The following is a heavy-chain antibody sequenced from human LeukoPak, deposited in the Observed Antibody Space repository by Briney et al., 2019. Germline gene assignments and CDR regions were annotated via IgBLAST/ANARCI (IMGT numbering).Heavy chain of an antibody. V-gene: IGHV4-39*01. J-gene: IGHJ4*02. CDR2: IYYSGNT. D-gene: IGHD3-10*01. Sequence: SETLSLTCTVSGGSISSSTYYWGWIRQPPGKGLEWIGMIYYSGNTDYNLSLQSRVSMSVDTSKNQFSLKLTSVAAADTAIYYCARLVWFGDLLHVLDYWGQGLLVTVSS. CDR1: GGSISSSTYY. CDR3: ARLVWFGDLLHVLDY.